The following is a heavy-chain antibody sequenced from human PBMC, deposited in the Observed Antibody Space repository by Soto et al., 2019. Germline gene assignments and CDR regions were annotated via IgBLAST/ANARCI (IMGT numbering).Heavy chain of an antibody. Sequence: GGSLRLSCSASGFTFSSYAMHWVRQAPGKGLEYVSAISSNGGSTYYADSVKGRFTISRDNSKNTLYLQMSSLRAEDTAVYYCVKATIFYDSSGYYGVGAFDIWGQGTMVTVSS. D-gene: IGHD3-22*01. CDR3: VKATIFYDSSGYYGVGAFDI. J-gene: IGHJ3*02. V-gene: IGHV3-64D*08. CDR2: ISSNGGST. CDR1: GFTFSSYA.